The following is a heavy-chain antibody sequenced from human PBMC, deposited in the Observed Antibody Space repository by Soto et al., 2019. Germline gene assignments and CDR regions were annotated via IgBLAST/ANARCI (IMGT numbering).Heavy chain of an antibody. CDR1: GFTFSTYA. Sequence: PGGSLRLSCAASGFTFSTYAMGWVRQAPGKGLEWVSGIGGSGGTYYADSVKGRFTISRDNSKNTLFLQMNSLRAEDTAVYYCAKTAEAVAGTVYGYWGQGTLVTVS. D-gene: IGHD6-19*01. J-gene: IGHJ4*02. V-gene: IGHV3-23*01. CDR2: IGGSGGT. CDR3: AKTAEAVAGTVYGY.